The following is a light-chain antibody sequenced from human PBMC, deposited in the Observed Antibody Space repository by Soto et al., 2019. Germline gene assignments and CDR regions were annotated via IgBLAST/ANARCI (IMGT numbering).Light chain of an antibody. V-gene: IGKV1-9*01. Sequence: DIPLTQSPLFLSASVGDRVTITCRASQGISSYLAWYQQKPGKAPKLLIYAASSLQSGVPSRFSGSGSGTEFTLTISSLQPEDSAAYYCQQLDGFPLTFGGGTTVEI. J-gene: IGKJ4*01. CDR1: QGISSY. CDR2: AAS. CDR3: QQLDGFPLT.